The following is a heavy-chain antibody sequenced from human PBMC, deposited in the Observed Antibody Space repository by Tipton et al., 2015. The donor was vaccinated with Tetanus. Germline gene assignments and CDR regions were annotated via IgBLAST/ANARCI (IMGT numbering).Heavy chain of an antibody. CDR3: ARGGTMVHGVILQDHFYY. J-gene: IGHJ4*02. V-gene: IGHV4-30-4*01. D-gene: IGHD3-10*01. CDR2: IYYSGTT. Sequence: TLSLTCTVSGGSIISADHYWSWIRQPPGKGLEWIGYIYYSGTTYYSPSLKSRVTISVDTSNNHFSLKLSSVTAADTAVYFCARGGTMVHGVILQDHFYYWGQGTLVTVSS. CDR1: GGSIISADHY.